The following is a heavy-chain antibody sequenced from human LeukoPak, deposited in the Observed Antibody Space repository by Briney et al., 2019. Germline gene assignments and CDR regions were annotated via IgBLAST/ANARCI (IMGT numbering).Heavy chain of an antibody. V-gene: IGHV4-61*02. J-gene: IGHJ6*03. CDR1: GGSISSGSYY. CDR3: ARGVGVLRFLEESYYMDV. Sequence: PSETLSLTCTVSGGSISSGSYYWSWIRQPAGKGLEWIGRIYTSGSTNYNPSLKSRVTISVDTSKNQFSLKLSSVTAADTAVYYCARGVGVLRFLEESYYMDVWGKGTTVTVSS. D-gene: IGHD3-3*01. CDR2: IYTSGST.